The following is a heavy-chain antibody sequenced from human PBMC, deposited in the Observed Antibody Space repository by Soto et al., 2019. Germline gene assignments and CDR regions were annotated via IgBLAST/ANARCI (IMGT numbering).Heavy chain of an antibody. D-gene: IGHD2-21*01. J-gene: IGHJ6*03. Sequence: QVHLVESGGGLVKPGGSLRFSCAASGFTFSDYQMSWIRQAPGKGLEWVSYIGSSGLSVYYEDSVKGRFTISRDNANTSLYLEMNSLRAEDSAVYYCARDLRQLLSHNYYYYYLDVWGKGTTVSVSS. V-gene: IGHV3-11*01. CDR3: ARDLRQLLSHNYYYYYLDV. CDR1: GFTFSDYQ. CDR2: IGSSGLSV.